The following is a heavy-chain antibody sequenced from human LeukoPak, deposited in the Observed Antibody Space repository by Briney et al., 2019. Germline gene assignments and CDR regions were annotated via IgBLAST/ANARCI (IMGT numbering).Heavy chain of an antibody. CDR2: ISGNGGST. CDR1: GFTFSRYA. V-gene: IGHV3-23*01. D-gene: IGHD3-22*01. J-gene: IGHJ4*02. CDR3: AKDVLIVVVDGGYFDY. Sequence: PGGSLRLSCAASGFTFSRYAMSWVRQAPGKGLEWVSSISGNGGSTYYAESVKGRFTISRDNSKNTLYLQMNSLGAEDTAVYYCAKDVLIVVVDGGYFDYWGQGTLVTVSS.